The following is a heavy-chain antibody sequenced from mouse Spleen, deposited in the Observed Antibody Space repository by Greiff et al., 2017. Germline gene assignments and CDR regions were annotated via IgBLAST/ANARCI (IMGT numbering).Heavy chain of an antibody. CDR3: ASYRYDGRSPWFAY. D-gene: IGHD2-14*01. Sequence: VHLVESGPGLVAPSQSLSITCTVSGFSLTGYGVNWVRQPPGKGLEWLGMIWGDGSTDYNSALKSRLSISKDNSKSQVFLKMNSLQTDDTARYYCASYRYDGRSPWFAYWGQGTLVTVSA. J-gene: IGHJ3*01. V-gene: IGHV2-6-7*01. CDR1: GFSLTGYG. CDR2: IWGDGST.